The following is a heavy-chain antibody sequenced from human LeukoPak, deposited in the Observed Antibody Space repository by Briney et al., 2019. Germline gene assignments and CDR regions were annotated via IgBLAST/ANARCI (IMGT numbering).Heavy chain of an antibody. J-gene: IGHJ4*02. CDR3: ARREYSTSSGELGFDY. V-gene: IGHV5-51*01. CDR1: GYSFTNYW. D-gene: IGHD6-6*01. CDR2: IYPGDSDT. Sequence: GESLKISCKGSGYSFTNYWIGWVRQMPGKGLEWMGIIYPGDSDTRYSPSFQGQVTISADKSISTAYLQWSSLKASDTAMYYCARREYSTSSGELGFDYWGQGTLVTVSS.